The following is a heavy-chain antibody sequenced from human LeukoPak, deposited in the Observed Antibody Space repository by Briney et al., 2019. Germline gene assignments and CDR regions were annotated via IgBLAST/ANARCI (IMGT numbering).Heavy chain of an antibody. CDR1: GYTFTSYY. V-gene: IGHV1-46*01. CDR2: INPSGGST. J-gene: IGHJ4*02. Sequence: ASVKVSCKASGYTFTSYYMHWVRQAPGQGLEWMGIINPSGGSTSYAQKFQGRVTMTRGTSTSTVYMELSSLRSEDTAVYYCTKSLGGYYAFDYWGQGTLVTVSS. D-gene: IGHD3-22*01. CDR3: TKSLGGYYAFDY.